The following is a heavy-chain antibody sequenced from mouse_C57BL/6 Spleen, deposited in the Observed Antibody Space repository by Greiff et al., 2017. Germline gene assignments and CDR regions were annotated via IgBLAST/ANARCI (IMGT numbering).Heavy chain of an antibody. Sequence: EVHLVESGPELVKPGASVKISCKASGYSFTDYNMNWVKQSNGKSLEWIGVINPNYGTTSYNQKFKGKATLTVDQSSSTAYMQLNSLTSEDSAVYYCARAYGSDAWDGWYFDVWGTGTTVTVSS. CDR1: GYSFTDYN. CDR3: ARAYGSDAWDGWYFDV. J-gene: IGHJ1*03. CDR2: INPNYGTT. D-gene: IGHD1-1*01. V-gene: IGHV1-39*01.